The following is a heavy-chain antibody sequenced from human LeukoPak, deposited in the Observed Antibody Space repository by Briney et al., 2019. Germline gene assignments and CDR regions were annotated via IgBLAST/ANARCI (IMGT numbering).Heavy chain of an antibody. J-gene: IGHJ4*02. D-gene: IGHD3-10*01. V-gene: IGHV1-2*02. CDR2: INPNSGGT. CDR1: GYTFTGYY. CDR3: ARTYGSGSYIRY. Sequence: ASVKVSCKASGYTFTGYYMHWVRQAPGQGVEWMGWINPNSGGTNYAQKFQGRVTMTRDTSISTAYMELSRLRSDDTAVYYCARTYGSGSYIRYWGQGTLVTVSS.